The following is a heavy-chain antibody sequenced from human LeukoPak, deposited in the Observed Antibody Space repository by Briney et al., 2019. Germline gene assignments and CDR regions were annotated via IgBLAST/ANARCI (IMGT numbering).Heavy chain of an antibody. J-gene: IGHJ6*02. CDR1: GFTFSRYD. V-gene: IGHV3-13*01. Sequence: PGGSLRLPCAASGFTFSRYDMHWVGQATGKGLQWVSSIGTAGDTYYPGSVKGRFTISRENAKNSLYLQMNSLRAGDTAAYYCARGKLGVRADYYYGMDVWGQGTTVTVSS. CDR2: IGTAGDT. CDR3: ARGKLGVRADYYYGMDV. D-gene: IGHD1-7*01.